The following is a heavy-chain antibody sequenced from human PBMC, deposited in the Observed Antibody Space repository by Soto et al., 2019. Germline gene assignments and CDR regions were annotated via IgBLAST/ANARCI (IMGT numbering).Heavy chain of an antibody. CDR2: IFSNDEK. CDR1: GFSLSNARLG. Sequence: QVTLKESGPVLVKPTETLTLTCTVSGFSLSNARLGVSWIRQPPGKALEWLAHIFSNDEKSYSTSLQSRLTISKDTSKSQVVLTMTNMDPVDTATYSGARFTSSSWYYFDYWGQGTLVTVSS. D-gene: IGHD6-13*01. J-gene: IGHJ4*02. CDR3: ARFTSSSWYYFDY. V-gene: IGHV2-26*01.